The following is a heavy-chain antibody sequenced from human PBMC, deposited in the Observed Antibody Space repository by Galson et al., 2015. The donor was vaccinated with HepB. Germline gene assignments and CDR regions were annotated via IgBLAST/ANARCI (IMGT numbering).Heavy chain of an antibody. D-gene: IGHD6-19*01. CDR1: GYTFTSYA. J-gene: IGHJ6*03. Sequence: SVKVSCKASGYTFTSYAMNWVRQAPGQGLEWMGWINTNTGNPTYAQGFTGRFVFSLDTSVSTAYLQISSLKAEDTAVYYCARDRSSSSGWYVSYHYYYYMDVWGKGTTVTVSS. CDR3: ARDRSSSSGWYVSYHYYYYMDV. CDR2: INTNTGNP. V-gene: IGHV7-4-1*02.